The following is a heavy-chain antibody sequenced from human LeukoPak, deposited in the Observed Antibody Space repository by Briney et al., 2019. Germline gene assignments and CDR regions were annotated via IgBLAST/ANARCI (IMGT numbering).Heavy chain of an antibody. J-gene: IGHJ4*02. Sequence: ASVKVSCKVSGYTLTELSMHWVRQAPGKGLEWMGGFDPEDGETIYAQKFQGRVTMTTDTSTSTAYMELRSLRSDDTAVYYCARDPPYYYDSSLGGFDYWGQGTLVTVSS. CDR3: ARDPPYYYDSSLGGFDY. D-gene: IGHD3-22*01. CDR1: GYTLTELS. V-gene: IGHV1-24*01. CDR2: FDPEDGET.